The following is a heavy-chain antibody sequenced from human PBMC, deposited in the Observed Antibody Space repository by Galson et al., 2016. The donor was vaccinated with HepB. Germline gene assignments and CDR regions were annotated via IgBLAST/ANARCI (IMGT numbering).Heavy chain of an antibody. D-gene: IGHD2-8*02. Sequence: SETLSLTCTVSGGSISSYYWSWIRQPPGKGLEWIGYIYYSGSTNYNPSLESRVTISVDTSKKQFSLKLSSVTAADTAVYYCARHWSWYYGLDVWGQGTTVTVSS. J-gene: IGHJ6*02. CDR3: ARHWSWYYGLDV. V-gene: IGHV4-59*08. CDR1: GGSISSYY. CDR2: IYYSGST.